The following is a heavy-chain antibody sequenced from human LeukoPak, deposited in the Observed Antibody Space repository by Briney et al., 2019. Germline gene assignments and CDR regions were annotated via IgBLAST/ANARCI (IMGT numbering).Heavy chain of an antibody. CDR3: AKDIYYFDY. V-gene: IGHV3-23*01. CDR1: GFTFSNYG. CDR2: ISDSGAGT. Sequence: SGGSLRLSCAASGFTFSNYGMSWVRQAPGKGLEWVSAISDSGAGTYYADSVKGRFTISRDNSKNTLYLQMNSLRAEDTAVYYCAKDIYYFDYWGQGTLVTVSS. J-gene: IGHJ4*02.